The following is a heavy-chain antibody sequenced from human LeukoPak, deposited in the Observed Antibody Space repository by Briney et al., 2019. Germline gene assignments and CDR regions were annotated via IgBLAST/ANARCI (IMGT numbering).Heavy chain of an antibody. Sequence: PGGSLRLSCAASGFTFSSYGMHWVRQAPGKGLEWVAVISYDGSHKYYADSVKGRFTISRDNAKKSVSLQMNSLRAEDTAVYYCARGSVQLGVPFDYWGQGTLVTVSS. CDR2: ISYDGSHK. J-gene: IGHJ4*02. D-gene: IGHD5-18*01. CDR1: GFTFSSYG. V-gene: IGHV3-30*03. CDR3: ARGSVQLGVPFDY.